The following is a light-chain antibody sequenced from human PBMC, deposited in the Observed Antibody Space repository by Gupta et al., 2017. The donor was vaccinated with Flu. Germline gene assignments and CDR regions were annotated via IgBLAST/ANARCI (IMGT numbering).Light chain of an antibody. J-gene: IGKJ2*03. CDR2: AGS. CDR1: QTIAGQ. CDR3: QSYGRSYS. Sequence: EIVLTQSPGTLSLSPGDKATLFCRASQTIAGQLAWYLQKPGQSPRLLISAGSRRATGIPDRFSGSWSGSDFTLTISSLEPEDFAVYYCQSYGRSYSFGQGTNLEIK. V-gene: IGKV3-20*01.